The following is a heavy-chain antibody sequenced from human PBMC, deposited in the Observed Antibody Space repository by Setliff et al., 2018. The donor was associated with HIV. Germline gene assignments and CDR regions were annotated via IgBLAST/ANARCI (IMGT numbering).Heavy chain of an antibody. J-gene: IGHJ4*02. V-gene: IGHV1-3*01. Sequence: GASVKVSCKASGYTFTSHSIHWVRQAPGQGLEWMGWINAGNGNTKYSPKFQDRVTITTYTPATITYMELSSLTSEDTAVYYCGRAGDYGDYVIDYWGQGTLVTVSS. CDR2: INAGNGNT. D-gene: IGHD4-17*01. CDR1: GYTFTSHS. CDR3: GRAGDYGDYVIDY.